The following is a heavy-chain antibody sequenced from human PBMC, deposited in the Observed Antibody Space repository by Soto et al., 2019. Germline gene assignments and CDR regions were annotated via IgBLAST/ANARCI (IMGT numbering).Heavy chain of an antibody. V-gene: IGHV3-7*05. J-gene: IGHJ4*02. D-gene: IGHD6-13*01. Sequence: GGSLRLSCAASGFTFSSYWMSWVRQAPGKGLEWVANIKQDGSEKYYVDSVKGRFTISRDNAKNSLYLQMNSLRAEDTAVYYCARDREYSSSCSDYWGQGTLVTVSS. CDR2: IKQDGSEK. CDR1: GFTFSSYW. CDR3: ARDREYSSSCSDY.